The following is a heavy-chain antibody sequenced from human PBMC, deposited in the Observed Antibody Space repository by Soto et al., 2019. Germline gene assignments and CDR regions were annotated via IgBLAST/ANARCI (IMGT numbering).Heavy chain of an antibody. J-gene: IGHJ4*02. V-gene: IGHV4-4*07. D-gene: IGHD3-10*01. Sequence: QVQLQESGPGLVKPSETLSLTCNVSGDPITSYFWTWIRQPAGKGLEWIGHVFPGGPTSHNSSLKSPVSMSIDTSKNQFSVTLTSVTAADTAVYYCARTLSGFTYGSRQFYFDYWGQGTLFTVSS. CDR3: ARTLSGFTYGSRQFYFDY. CDR2: VFPGGPT. CDR1: GDPITSYF.